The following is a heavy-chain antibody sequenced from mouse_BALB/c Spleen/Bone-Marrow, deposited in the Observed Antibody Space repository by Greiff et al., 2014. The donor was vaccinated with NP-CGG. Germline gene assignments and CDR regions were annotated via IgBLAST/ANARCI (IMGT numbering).Heavy chain of an antibody. V-gene: IGHV5-6*02. Sequence: DVMLVESGGDLVKPGGSLKLSCAASGFTFSGYGMSWGRQTPDKRLEWVATISSGGSNTYYPDSVKGRFTISRDNAKNTLYLQMSSLKSEDTAMYYCAGHQRYYAMDYWGQGTSVTVSS. CDR2: ISSGGSNT. CDR3: AGHQRYYAMDY. CDR1: GFTFSGYG. J-gene: IGHJ4*01.